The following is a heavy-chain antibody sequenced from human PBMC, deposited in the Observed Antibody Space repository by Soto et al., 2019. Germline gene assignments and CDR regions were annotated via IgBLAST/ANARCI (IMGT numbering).Heavy chain of an antibody. D-gene: IGHD6-13*01. J-gene: IGHJ5*02. CDR3: ARGEAAADWFDP. Sequence: LSLTCAVYGGSFSGYYWSWIRQAPGKGLEWIGEINHSGSTNYNPSLKSRVTISVDTSKNQFSLKLSSVTAADTAVYYCARGEAAADWFDPWGQGTLVTVSS. V-gene: IGHV4-34*01. CDR1: GGSFSGYY. CDR2: INHSGST.